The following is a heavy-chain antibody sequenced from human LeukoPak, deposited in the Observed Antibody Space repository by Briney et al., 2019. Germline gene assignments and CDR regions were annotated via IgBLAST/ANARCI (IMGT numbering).Heavy chain of an antibody. D-gene: IGHD4-17*01. CDR3: ARDYGDHRVDY. J-gene: IGHJ4*02. CDR2: INHSGST. V-gene: IGHV4-34*01. Sequence: PSETLSLTCAVYGGSFSGYYWSWIRQPPGKGLEWIGEINHSGSTYYNPSLKSRVTISVDTSKKQFALKLSSVTAADTAVYYCARDYGDHRVDYWGQGTLVTVSS. CDR1: GGSFSGYY.